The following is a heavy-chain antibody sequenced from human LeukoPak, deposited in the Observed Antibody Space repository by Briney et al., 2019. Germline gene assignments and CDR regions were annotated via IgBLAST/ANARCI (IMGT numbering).Heavy chain of an antibody. CDR2: IKQDGSRQ. V-gene: IGHV3-7*01. CDR3: ARDREGRFDY. D-gene: IGHD1-26*01. J-gene: IGHJ4*02. CDR1: GFTFRNYW. Sequence: PGGSLRLSCEASGFTFRNYWMSWVRQTPGAGLEWVANIKQDGSRQYYVDSVKGRFAISRDNAKNLLFLEMNSLRAEDTAVYYCARDREGRFDYWGQGTLVTVSS.